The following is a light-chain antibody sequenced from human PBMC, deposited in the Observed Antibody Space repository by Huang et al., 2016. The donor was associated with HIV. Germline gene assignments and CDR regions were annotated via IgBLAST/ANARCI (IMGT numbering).Light chain of an antibody. CDR1: QDISNY. CDR3: QQYNTFPLT. Sequence: DIQMTQSPSSLSASVGDTVTITCRSSQDISNYLDWFQQKPGKAPTSLIYAASRLQSGVPLKFSGSGSETDFTLTISSLQPEDFATYYCQQYNTFPLTFGGGTKVEV. J-gene: IGKJ4*01. V-gene: IGKV1-16*02. CDR2: AAS.